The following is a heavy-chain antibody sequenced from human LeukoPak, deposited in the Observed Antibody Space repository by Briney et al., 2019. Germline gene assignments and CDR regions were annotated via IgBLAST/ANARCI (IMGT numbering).Heavy chain of an antibody. CDR2: ISNNGGYT. D-gene: IGHD2-15*01. CDR3: AKQLGYCSDGSCYFPY. CDR1: GFTFSSST. Sequence: GGSLRLSCAASGFTFSSSTMSWVRQAPGKGLEWVSAISNNGGYTYYADSVQGRFTISRDNSKSTLCLQMNSLRAEDTAVYYCAKQLGYCSDGSCYFPYWGQGTLVTVSS. J-gene: IGHJ4*02. V-gene: IGHV3-23*01.